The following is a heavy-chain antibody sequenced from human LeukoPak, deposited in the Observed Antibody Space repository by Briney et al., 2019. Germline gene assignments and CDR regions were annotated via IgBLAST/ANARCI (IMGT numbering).Heavy chain of an antibody. J-gene: IGHJ4*02. CDR1: GFTFSDYY. D-gene: IGHD3-22*01. CDR2: SRNKANSYTI. CDR3: ARASSSSGHFSMDY. Sequence: PGGSLRLSCAASGFTFSDYYMDWVRQTPGKGLEWVARSRNKANSYTIEYAASVKGRFTISRDDSKNSLCLQMSSLKTEDTAVYYCARASSSSGHFSMDYWGQGTLVTVSS. V-gene: IGHV3-72*01.